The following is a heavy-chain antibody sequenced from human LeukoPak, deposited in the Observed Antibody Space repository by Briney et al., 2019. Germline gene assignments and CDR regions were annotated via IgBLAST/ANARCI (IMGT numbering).Heavy chain of an antibody. D-gene: IGHD2-2*01. Sequence: GGSLRLSCAASGFTFSSYEMNWVRQAPGKGLEWVSYISSSGSTIHYADSVKGRFTISRDNAKNSLYLQMNSLRAEDTAVYYCARGLVVPAAMRRSPLGYWGQGTLVTVSS. CDR1: GFTFSSYE. CDR2: ISSSGSTI. J-gene: IGHJ4*02. V-gene: IGHV3-48*03. CDR3: ARGLVVPAAMRRSPLGY.